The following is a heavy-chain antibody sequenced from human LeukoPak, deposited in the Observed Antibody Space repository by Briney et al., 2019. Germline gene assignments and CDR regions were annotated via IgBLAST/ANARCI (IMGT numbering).Heavy chain of an antibody. CDR3: ARGATVTTTFDY. Sequence: GASVKVSXKASGYTFTGYYMHWVRQAPGQGLEWMGWMSPNSGNTGYAQKFQGRVTMTRNTSRSTTYMELSSLRSEDTAVYYCARGATVTTTFDYWGQGTLVTVSS. J-gene: IGHJ4*02. CDR2: MSPNSGNT. V-gene: IGHV1-8*02. D-gene: IGHD4-17*01. CDR1: GYTFTGYY.